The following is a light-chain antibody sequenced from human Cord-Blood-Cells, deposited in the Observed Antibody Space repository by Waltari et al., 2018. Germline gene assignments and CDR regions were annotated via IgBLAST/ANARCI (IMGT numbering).Light chain of an antibody. V-gene: IGLV2-18*02. CDR1: SSDVGSYNR. Sequence: QSALTQPPSVSGSPGQSVTISCTGTSSDVGSYNRVSWYQQPPGTAPKLMIYEVSNRPSGVPERFSGSKSGNTASLTISGLQAEDEADYYCSSYTSSSTWVFGTGTKVTVL. J-gene: IGLJ1*01. CDR3: SSYTSSSTWV. CDR2: EVS.